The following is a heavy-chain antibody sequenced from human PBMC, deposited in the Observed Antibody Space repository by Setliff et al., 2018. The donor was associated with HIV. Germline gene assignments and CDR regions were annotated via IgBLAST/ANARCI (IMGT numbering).Heavy chain of an antibody. CDR1: GASSIYF. V-gene: IGHV4-39*07. CDR2: VYYSGST. Sequence: PSGTLSLTCTVSGASSIYFWGWIRQPPGKGLEWIGSVYYSGSTYYNPSLKSRVTIPMDTSKNQFSLKLNSVTAADTAVYYCAKDRSGSYRTFDYWGPGILVTVSS. D-gene: IGHD1-26*01. J-gene: IGHJ4*02. CDR3: AKDRSGSYRTFDY.